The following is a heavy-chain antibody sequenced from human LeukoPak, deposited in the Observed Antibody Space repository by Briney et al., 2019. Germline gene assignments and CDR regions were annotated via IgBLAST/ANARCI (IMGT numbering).Heavy chain of an antibody. V-gene: IGHV3-49*04. CDR1: GITFGDHA. CDR3: ARVGSERGYSGYDYAGIAVDY. CDR2: IRSQFYGGTT. Sequence: PGRSLRLSCTVSGITFGDHAMGWVRQAPGKGLEWVGFIRSQFYGGTTEHAASVKGRFTISRDDSKSIAYLQMNSLETEDTAVYYCARVGSERGYSGYDYAGIAVDYWGQGTLVTVSS. J-gene: IGHJ4*02. D-gene: IGHD5-12*01.